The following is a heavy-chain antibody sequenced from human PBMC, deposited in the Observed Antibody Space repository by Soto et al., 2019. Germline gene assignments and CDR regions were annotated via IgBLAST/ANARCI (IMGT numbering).Heavy chain of an antibody. V-gene: IGHV5-51*01. CDR2: IYPGDSDT. Sequence: LGESLKISYKGSGYSFTSYWIGWVRQMPGKGLEWMGIIYPGDSDTRYSPSFQDQVTISADKSISTAYLQWSSLKASDTAMYYCARHVTPLVEGAAGYCDGMDVRAQGTTVIGSS. CDR1: GYSFTSYW. J-gene: IGHJ6*02. D-gene: IGHD2-15*01. CDR3: ARHVTPLVEGAAGYCDGMDV.